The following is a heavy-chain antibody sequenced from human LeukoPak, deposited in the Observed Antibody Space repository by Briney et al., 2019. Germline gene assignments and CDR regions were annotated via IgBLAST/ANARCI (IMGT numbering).Heavy chain of an antibody. CDR1: GFTFSSYA. CDR3: ARASATGSPDY. V-gene: IGHV3-30*04. D-gene: IGHD1-14*01. Sequence: PGGSLRLSCAASGFTFSSYAMHWVRQAPGKGLEWVAVISYDGSNKYYADSVKGRFTISRDNSKNTLYLQMNSLRAEDTAVYYCARASATGSPDYWGQGTLVTVSS. CDR2: ISYDGSNK. J-gene: IGHJ4*02.